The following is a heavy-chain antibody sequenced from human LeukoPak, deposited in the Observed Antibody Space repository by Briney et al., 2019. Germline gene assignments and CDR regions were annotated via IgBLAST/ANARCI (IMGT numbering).Heavy chain of an antibody. CDR1: GGSISSYY. D-gene: IGHD3-10*01. V-gene: IGHV4-59*01. Sequence: SETLSLTCTVSGGSISSYYWSWVRQPPGKGLEWIGYIYYSGITNYNPSLKSRVTISVDTSKNQLSLKLSSVTAADTAVYFCARIPNYYGSGSYVDYWGQGTLVTVSS. CDR2: IYYSGIT. J-gene: IGHJ4*02. CDR3: ARIPNYYGSGSYVDY.